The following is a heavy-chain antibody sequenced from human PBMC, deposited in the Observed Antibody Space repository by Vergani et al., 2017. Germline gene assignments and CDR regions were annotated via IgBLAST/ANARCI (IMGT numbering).Heavy chain of an antibody. CDR3: AKDLSYSTAWPHFDS. CDR1: GFTFDDYT. V-gene: IGHV3-43*01. J-gene: IGHJ4*02. CDR2: ISWDGGST. D-gene: IGHD4-11*01. Sequence: EVQLVESGGVVVQPGGSLRLSCAASGFTFDDYTMHWVRQAPGKGLEWVSLISWDGGSTYYADSVKGRFTISRDNSKNSLYLQMNSLRVEDTAMYFCAKDLSYSTAWPHFDSRGQGTLVTVSS.